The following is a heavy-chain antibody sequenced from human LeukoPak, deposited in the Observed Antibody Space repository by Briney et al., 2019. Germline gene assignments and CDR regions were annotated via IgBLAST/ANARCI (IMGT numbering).Heavy chain of an antibody. D-gene: IGHD2-21*02. CDR2: IKQDASEK. V-gene: IGHV3-7*05. CDR3: ARDCGSDCSQAFDI. Sequence: GGSLRLSCAASGFTFSRYWMSWVRQAPGKGLEWVANIKQDASEKHYVDSVKGRFTISRDNAKNSLYLQMNSVRAEDTAVYYCARDCGSDCSQAFDIWGQGTMVTVSS. CDR1: GFTFSRYW. J-gene: IGHJ3*02.